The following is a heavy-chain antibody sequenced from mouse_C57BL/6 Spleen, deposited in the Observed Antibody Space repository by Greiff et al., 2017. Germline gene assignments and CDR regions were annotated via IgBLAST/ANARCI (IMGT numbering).Heavy chain of an antibody. J-gene: IGHJ4*01. D-gene: IGHD1-1*01. V-gene: IGHV1-64*01. CDR2: IHPNSGST. CDR1: GYTFTSYW. Sequence: QVQLQQPGAELVQPGASVKLSCKASGYTFTSYWMHWVKQRPGQGLEWIGMIHPNSGSTNSNEKFKSKATLTVDKSASTAYMQLSSLTSEDSAVYYCASGDTTVSMDYWGQGTSVTVSS. CDR3: ASGDTTVSMDY.